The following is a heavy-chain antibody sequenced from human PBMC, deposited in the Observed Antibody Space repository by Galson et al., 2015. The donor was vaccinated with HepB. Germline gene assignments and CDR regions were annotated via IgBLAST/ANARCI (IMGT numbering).Heavy chain of an antibody. J-gene: IGHJ4*02. D-gene: IGHD3-3*01. CDR1: GFTFSDYY. V-gene: IGHV3-11*01. CDR2: ISSSGSTI. Sequence: SLRLSCAASGFTFSDYYMSWIRQAPGKGLEWVSYISSSGSTIYYADSVKGRFTISRDNAKNSLYLQMNSLRAEDTAVYYCARGYYDFWSGYYTPDYWGQGTLVTVSS. CDR3: ARGYYDFWSGYYTPDY.